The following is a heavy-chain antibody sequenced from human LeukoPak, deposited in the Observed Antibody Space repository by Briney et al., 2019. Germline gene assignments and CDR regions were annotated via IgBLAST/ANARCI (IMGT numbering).Heavy chain of an antibody. D-gene: IGHD4-11*01. CDR1: GGSLSSYY. CDR2: IYYSGST. V-gene: IGHV4-59*01. Sequence: SETLSLNCTVSGGSLSSYYWSWIRQPPGKGLEWIGYIYYSGSTNYNTSLKSRVTISVDTSKTQFSLKLSSVNAADTAVYYCASLMTTVTKDYYYYMDVWGKGTTVTVSS. J-gene: IGHJ6*03. CDR3: ASLMTTVTKDYYYYMDV.